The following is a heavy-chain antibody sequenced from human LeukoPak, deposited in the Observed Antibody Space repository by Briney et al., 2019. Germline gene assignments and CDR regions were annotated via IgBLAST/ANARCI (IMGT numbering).Heavy chain of an antibody. D-gene: IGHD3-10*01. CDR1: GYTFTSYG. CDR2: ISAYNGNT. J-gene: IGHJ4*02. V-gene: IGHV1-18*01. CDR3: ARDWNSRFGELLWDRVEPFPTTDY. Sequence: ASVKVSCKASGYTFTSYGISWVRQAPGQGLGWMGWISAYNGNTNYAQKLQGRVTMTTDTSTSTAYMELRSLRSDDTAVYYCARDWNSRFGELLWDRVEPFPTTDYWGQGTLVTVSS.